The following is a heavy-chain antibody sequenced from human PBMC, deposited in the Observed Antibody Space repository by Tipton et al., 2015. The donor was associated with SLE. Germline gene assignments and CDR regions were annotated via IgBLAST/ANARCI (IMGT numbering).Heavy chain of an antibody. D-gene: IGHD6-13*01. CDR1: GDSISSYY. CDR2: MYYSGST. V-gene: IGHV4-59*08. J-gene: IGHJ3*02. Sequence: TLSLTCTVSGDSISSYYWSWIRQPPGKGLEWIGYMYYSGSTNYNPSLKSRVTISVDTSKNQFSLKLSSVTAADTAVYYCASPPAHSSSWYLGDAFDIWGQGTMVTVSS. CDR3: ASPPAHSSSWYLGDAFDI.